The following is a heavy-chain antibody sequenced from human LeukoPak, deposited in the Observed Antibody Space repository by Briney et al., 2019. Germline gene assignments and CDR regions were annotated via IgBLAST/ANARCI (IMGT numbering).Heavy chain of an antibody. CDR2: ISDGDDTI. V-gene: IGHV3-11*01. Sequence: GGSLGLSCVASGFMVSDYYMNWIRQAPGKGPEWTSHISDGDDTIDYADSVKGRFSMSRDNAKNSLYLEVSGLRAEDTAVYYCVRGIYYSGSGLGSWFDPWGQGSLVTVSS. CDR3: VRGIYYSGSGLGSWFDP. J-gene: IGHJ5*02. D-gene: IGHD2-21*01. CDR1: GFMVSDYY.